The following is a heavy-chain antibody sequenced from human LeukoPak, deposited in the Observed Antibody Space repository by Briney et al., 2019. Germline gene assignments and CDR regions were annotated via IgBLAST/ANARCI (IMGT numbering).Heavy chain of an antibody. CDR1: GGSISSSSYY. V-gene: IGHV4-39*01. CDR3: ARTTDPPIVVVPAAMGFDP. D-gene: IGHD2-2*01. Sequence: SETLSLTCTVSGGSISSSSYYWGWIRQPPGKGLEWIGSIYYSGSTYYNPSLKSRGTISVDTSKNQFSLTLSSVTAADTAVYYCARTTDPPIVVVPAAMGFDPWGQGTLVTVSS. CDR2: IYYSGST. J-gene: IGHJ5*02.